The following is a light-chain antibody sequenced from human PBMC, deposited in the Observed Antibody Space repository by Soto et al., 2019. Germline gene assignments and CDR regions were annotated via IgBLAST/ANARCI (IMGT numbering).Light chain of an antibody. Sequence: AIQMTQSPSSLAGSVGNRLPITCRASQDIGNDLGWYQQKPGKAPKLLIYAASSLQSGVSSRFSGSGSGTEFTLTISSLQPEDFATYYCLQVFNFPRAFGQGTKVDIK. J-gene: IGKJ1*01. CDR1: QDIGND. V-gene: IGKV1-6*02. CDR2: AAS. CDR3: LQVFNFPRA.